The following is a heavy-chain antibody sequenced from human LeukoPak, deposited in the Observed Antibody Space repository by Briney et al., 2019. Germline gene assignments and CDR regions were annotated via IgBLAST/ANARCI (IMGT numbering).Heavy chain of an antibody. CDR3: ARYEGSYYDWFDP. J-gene: IGHJ5*02. D-gene: IGHD1-26*01. CDR2: ISAYNGNT. CDR1: GGTFSSYG. V-gene: IGHV1-18*01. Sequence: ASVKVSCKASGGTFSSYGISWVRQAPGHGLEWMGWISAYNGNTNYAQKLQGRVTMTTDTSTSTAYMELRSLRSDDTAVYYCARYEGSYYDWFDPWGQGTLVTVSS.